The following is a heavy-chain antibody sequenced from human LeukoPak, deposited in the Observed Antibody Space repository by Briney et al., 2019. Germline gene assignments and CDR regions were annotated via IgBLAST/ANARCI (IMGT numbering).Heavy chain of an antibody. D-gene: IGHD3-10*01. CDR2: ISSSNTI. CDR1: GFIFSSYE. CDR3: ARDHYYGSGSFDY. V-gene: IGHV3-48*03. J-gene: IGHJ4*02. Sequence: GGSLRLSCAASGFIFSSYEMNWVRQAPGKGLEWISYISSSNTIYYADSVKGRFTISRDNANNSLYLQMNSLRAEDTAVYYCARDHYYGSGSFDYWGQGTLVTVSS.